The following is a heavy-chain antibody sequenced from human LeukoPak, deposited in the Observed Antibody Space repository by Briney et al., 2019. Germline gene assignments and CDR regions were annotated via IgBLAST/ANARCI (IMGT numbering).Heavy chain of an antibody. CDR2: INYIVNT. CDR1: GDSISSYY. V-gene: IGHV4-59*01. CDR3: AREGPQDYVYFDC. J-gene: IGHJ4*02. D-gene: IGHD4-17*01. Sequence: PSETLSLTCTVSGDSISSYYWSWIRQPPGKGLEWVGYINYIVNTNYTPSLKTRVTISVDTSKNQFSLRLTSVTAAHTAVYYFAREGPQDYVYFDCWGQGTLVTVSS.